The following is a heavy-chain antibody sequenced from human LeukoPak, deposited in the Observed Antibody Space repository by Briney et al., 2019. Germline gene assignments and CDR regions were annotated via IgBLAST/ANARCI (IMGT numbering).Heavy chain of an antibody. Sequence: PGGSLRLSCAASGFTCSSYAMSWVRQAPGKGLEWVSAISGSGGSTYYADSVKGRFTISRDNSKNTLYLQMNSLRAEDTAVYYCAQAVKYSSSWYADDYWGQGTLVTVSS. CDR3: AQAVKYSSSWYADDY. J-gene: IGHJ4*02. CDR1: GFTCSSYA. V-gene: IGHV3-23*01. CDR2: ISGSGGST. D-gene: IGHD6-13*01.